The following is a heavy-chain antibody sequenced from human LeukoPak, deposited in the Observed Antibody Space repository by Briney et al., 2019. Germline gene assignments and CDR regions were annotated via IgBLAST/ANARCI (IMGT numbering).Heavy chain of an antibody. J-gene: IGHJ2*01. CDR1: GFTFSSYA. Sequence: GYLRLSCAASGFTFSSYAMSWVRQAPGKGLEWVSAISGSGGSTYYADSVKGRFTISRDNSKNTLYLQMNSLRAEDTAVYYCAKDRGYGVSYWYFDLWGRGTLVTVSS. CDR3: AKDRGYGVSYWYFDL. V-gene: IGHV3-23*01. CDR2: ISGSGGST. D-gene: IGHD5-12*01.